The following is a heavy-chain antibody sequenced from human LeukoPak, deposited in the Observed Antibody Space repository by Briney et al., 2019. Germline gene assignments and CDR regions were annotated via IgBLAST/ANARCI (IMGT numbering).Heavy chain of an antibody. V-gene: IGHV3-30-3*01. CDR3: AREIGTSRAGLAWFEL. CDR2: ISYDGSNK. J-gene: IGHJ3*01. CDR1: GFTFSSYA. Sequence: GGSLRLSCAASGFTFSSYAMHWVRQAPGKGLEWVAVISYDGSNKYYADSVKGRFTISRDSSKNTLYLQMNSLGVEDTAVYYCAREIGTSRAGLAWFELWGQGTMVTVSS. D-gene: IGHD4/OR15-4a*01.